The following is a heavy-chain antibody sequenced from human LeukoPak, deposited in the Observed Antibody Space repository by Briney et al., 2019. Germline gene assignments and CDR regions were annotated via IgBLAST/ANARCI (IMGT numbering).Heavy chain of an antibody. Sequence: SETLSLTCAVYGGSFSGYYWSWIRQPPGKGLDWFVEINHRGSTNYNPSLKSLVTISVDTSKKQFSLNLSSLTAPYSVLYSCWREMEVGQYDAFDIWGQGTMVTVSS. CDR2: INHRGST. J-gene: IGHJ3*02. V-gene: IGHV4-34*01. CDR1: GGSFSGYY. CDR3: WREMEVGQYDAFDI. D-gene: IGHD1-26*01.